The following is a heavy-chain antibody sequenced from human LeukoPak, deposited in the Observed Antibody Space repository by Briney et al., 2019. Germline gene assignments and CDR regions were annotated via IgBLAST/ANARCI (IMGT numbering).Heavy chain of an antibody. CDR2: ISSSGSTI. D-gene: IGHD3-22*01. Sequence: GGSLRLSCAASGFTFSDYYMSWIRQAPGKGLEWVSYISSSGSTIYYADSVKGRFTISRDNAKNSLYLQMNSLRAEDTAVYYCAREIAPYYDSSGYYSAFDIWGQGTMVTVSS. CDR1: GFTFSDYY. V-gene: IGHV3-11*01. CDR3: AREIAPYYDSSGYYSAFDI. J-gene: IGHJ3*02.